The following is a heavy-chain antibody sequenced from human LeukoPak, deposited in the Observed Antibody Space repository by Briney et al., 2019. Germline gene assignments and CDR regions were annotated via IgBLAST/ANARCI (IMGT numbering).Heavy chain of an antibody. CDR2: IYSGGST. V-gene: IGHV3-66*01. J-gene: IGHJ6*02. D-gene: IGHD6-19*01. Sequence: GGSLRLSCAASGFTVSSNYMSWVRQAPGKGLEWVSVIYSGGSTYYADSVKGRFTISRDNSKNTLYLQMKSLRAEDTAVYYCARDNEAVAGTDYYYGMDVWGQGTTVTVSS. CDR1: GFTVSSNY. CDR3: ARDNEAVAGTDYYYGMDV.